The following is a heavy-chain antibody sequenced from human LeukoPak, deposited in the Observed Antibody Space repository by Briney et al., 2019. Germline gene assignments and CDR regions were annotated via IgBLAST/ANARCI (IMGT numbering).Heavy chain of an antibody. CDR1: GFMFRSFE. CDR2: ISSGATTM. D-gene: IGHD6-19*01. CDR3: ALLAVASDFDY. Sequence: PGGPLRLSCAASGFMFRSFEMYWVRQAPGKGLEWIAYISSGATTMYYADSVKGRFTISRDDAKNSLFLQMKSLRAEDTAVYYCALLAVASDFDYWGQGALVTVSS. J-gene: IGHJ4*02. V-gene: IGHV3-48*03.